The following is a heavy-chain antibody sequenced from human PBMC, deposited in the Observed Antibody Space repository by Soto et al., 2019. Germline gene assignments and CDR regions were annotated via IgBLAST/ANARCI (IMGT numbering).Heavy chain of an antibody. J-gene: IGHJ5*02. CDR1: GYTFISYY. CDR2: INTRNGVT. V-gene: IGHV1-2*02. CDR3: ARGTGSSWYDP. Sequence: ASVKVSCKASGYTFISYYMHWVRQAPGHGLEWMGWINTRNGVTKYAQGFQDRVTMTRDASVNTAYMQLTWLTSDDTAVYYCARGTGSSWYDPWGQGXLVTVSS. D-gene: IGHD3-10*01.